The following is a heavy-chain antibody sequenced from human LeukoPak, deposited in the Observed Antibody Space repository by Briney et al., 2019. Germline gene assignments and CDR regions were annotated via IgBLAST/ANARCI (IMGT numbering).Heavy chain of an antibody. CDR3: ARGAYAEYFQY. D-gene: IGHD4-17*01. CDR2: INPNSGGT. V-gene: IGHV1-2*02. CDR1: GYTFTDYY. J-gene: IGHJ1*01. Sequence: ASVKVSFKASGYTFTDYYMHWVRQAPGQGLEWMGWINPNSGGTYYVQKFQGRVTITRYTSISTTYMELSRLTSDDTAVYYCARGAYAEYFQYWGQGTLVTVSS.